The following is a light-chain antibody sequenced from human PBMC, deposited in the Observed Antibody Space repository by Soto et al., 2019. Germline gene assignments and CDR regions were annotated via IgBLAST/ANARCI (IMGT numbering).Light chain of an antibody. CDR2: DVT. J-gene: IGLJ2*01. CDR3: SSYAGSSVPVA. V-gene: IGLV2-8*01. CDR1: SSDVGGYNV. Sequence: QSALTQPPSASGSPGQSVTISCTGASSDVGGYNVVSWYQQHPGKAPKLMIYDVTKRPSGVPDRFSGSKSGNTASLTVSGLQADDEADYYCSSYAGSSVPVAFGGGTQLTVL.